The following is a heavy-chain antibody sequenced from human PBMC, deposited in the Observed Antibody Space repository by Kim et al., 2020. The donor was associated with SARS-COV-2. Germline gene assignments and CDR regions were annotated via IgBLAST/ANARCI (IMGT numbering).Heavy chain of an antibody. J-gene: IGHJ6*02. Sequence: SETLSLTCTVSGGSISSYYWSWIRQPAGKGLEWIGRIYTSGSTNYNPSLKSRVTMSVDTSKNQFSLKLSSVTAADTAVYYCARDPNYDSSGYYYYGMDVWGQGTTVTVSS. CDR2: IYTSGST. V-gene: IGHV4-4*07. CDR3: ARDPNYDSSGYYYYGMDV. D-gene: IGHD3-22*01. CDR1: GGSISSYY.